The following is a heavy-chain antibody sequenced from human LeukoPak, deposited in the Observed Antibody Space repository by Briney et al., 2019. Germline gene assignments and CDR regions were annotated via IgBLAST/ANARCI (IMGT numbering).Heavy chain of an antibody. Sequence: GASVKVSCKASGYIFTNYYMHWVRQAPGQGLEWLGLISPTGSSTNYAQKFRGRVTMTRDTSTTTVYMELSSPRSEDTAVYYCAREESGGYLDYWGQGTLVTVSS. V-gene: IGHV1-46*01. CDR2: ISPTGSST. CDR1: GYIFTNYY. D-gene: IGHD2-8*02. CDR3: AREESGGYLDY. J-gene: IGHJ4*02.